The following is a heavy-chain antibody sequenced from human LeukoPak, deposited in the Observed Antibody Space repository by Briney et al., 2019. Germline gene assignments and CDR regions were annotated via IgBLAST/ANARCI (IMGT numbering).Heavy chain of an antibody. CDR2: IIPIFGTA. J-gene: IGHJ4*02. D-gene: IGHD3-22*01. CDR3: ARDRSYYDSSGPFDY. CDR1: GGTFSSYA. Sequence: GASVKVSCTASGGTFSSYAISWVRQAPGQGLEWMGGIIPIFGTANYAQKFQGRVTITADESTSTAYMELSSLRSEDTAVYYCARDRSYYDSSGPFDYWGQGTLVTVSS. V-gene: IGHV1-69*13.